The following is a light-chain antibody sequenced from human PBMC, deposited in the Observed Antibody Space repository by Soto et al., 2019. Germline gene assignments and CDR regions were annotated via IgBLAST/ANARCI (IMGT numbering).Light chain of an antibody. Sequence: SAATLSLYKGDRVTITCRASQSISSWLAWYQQKPGKAPKLLIYKASSLESGVPSRFSGSGSGTEFTLTISSLQPDDFATYYCQQYNSYPWTFGQGTNVAIK. CDR1: QSISSW. CDR2: KAS. V-gene: IGKV1-5*03. J-gene: IGKJ1*01. CDR3: QQYNSYPWT.